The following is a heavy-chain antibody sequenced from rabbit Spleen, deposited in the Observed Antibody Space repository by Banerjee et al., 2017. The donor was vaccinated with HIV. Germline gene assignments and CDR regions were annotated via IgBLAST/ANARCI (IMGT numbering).Heavy chain of an antibody. V-gene: IGHV1S40*01. CDR2: IEGGSSTFS. Sequence: QQLEESGGDLVKPGASLTLTCTASGVSFSSNHYMCWVRQAPGKGLEWIACIEGGSSTFSYFASWAKGRFTCSKASSTTVTLQMTSLTAADTATYFCARSGYVGSGYKWDLWGPGTLVTVS. J-gene: IGHJ6*01. CDR1: GVSFSSNHY. CDR3: ARSGYVGSGYKWDL. D-gene: IGHD8-1*01.